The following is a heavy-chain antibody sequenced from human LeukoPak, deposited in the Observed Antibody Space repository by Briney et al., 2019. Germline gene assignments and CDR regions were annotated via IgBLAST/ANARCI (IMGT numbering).Heavy chain of an antibody. D-gene: IGHD3-22*01. V-gene: IGHV4-59*12. CDR3: ARAGANDSSGYLD. J-gene: IGHJ4*02. CDR2: IYYTGST. Sequence: SETLSLTCTVSGGSINGYYWSWIRQSPGKGLESLGYIYYTGSTNYNPSLKSRVTMSVDTSRNQFSLKLSSVTAADTAVYYCARAGANDSSGYLDWGQGTLVTVSS. CDR1: GGSINGYY.